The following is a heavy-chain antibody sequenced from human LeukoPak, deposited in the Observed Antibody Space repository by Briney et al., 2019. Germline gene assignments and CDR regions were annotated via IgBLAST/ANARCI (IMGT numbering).Heavy chain of an antibody. D-gene: IGHD6-19*01. CDR2: INPNSGGT. CDR1: GYTFTGYY. J-gene: IGHJ4*02. V-gene: IGHV1-2*02. CDR3: ATLGRQMAGKNS. Sequence: ASVKVSCKASGYTFTGYYMHWVRQAPGQGLEWMGWINPNSGGTDYAQKFQGRVTMTRDTSISTAYMELTRLTSDDAAVYYCATLGRQMAGKNSWGQGTLVTVSS.